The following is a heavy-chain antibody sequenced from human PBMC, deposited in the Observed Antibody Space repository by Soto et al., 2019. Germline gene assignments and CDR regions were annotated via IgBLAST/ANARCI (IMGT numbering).Heavy chain of an antibody. CDR1: GGTVSSYA. CDR2: FIPIFVSA. V-gene: IGHV1-69*13. CDR3: ARDVSSDTTGFRGYDL. J-gene: IGHJ4*02. Sequence: SVKVSCKASGGTVSSYAITWVRQAPGKGLEWMGVFIPIFVSAHYAPKFQGRITITADESTSTAYMELSGLTSEGTAIYYCARDVSSDTTGFRGYDLWGQGTQVTVSS. D-gene: IGHD3-10*01.